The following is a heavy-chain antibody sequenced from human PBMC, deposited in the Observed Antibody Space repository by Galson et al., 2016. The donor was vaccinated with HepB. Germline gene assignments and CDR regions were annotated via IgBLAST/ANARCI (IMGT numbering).Heavy chain of an antibody. D-gene: IGHD3-3*01. CDR2: DPKDGRRK. CDR1: GLIFRGYG. CDR3: AKRHEFCPPVGRSVDY. J-gene: IGHJ4*02. V-gene: IGHV3-30*02. Sequence: SLRLSCAGSGLIFRGYGMNWVRQARGKGLEWVAPDPKDGRRKLYAGHLRGRFTMSRDASNNMLLLQMDSLRPDDTGVYYCAKRHEFCPPVGRSVDYWGQGTRVSVSS.